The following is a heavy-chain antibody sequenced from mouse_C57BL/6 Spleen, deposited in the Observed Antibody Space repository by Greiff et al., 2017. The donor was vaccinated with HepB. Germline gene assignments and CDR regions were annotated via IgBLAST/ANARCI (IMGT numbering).Heavy chain of an antibody. CDR3: TRDREIYYDYYYAMDY. Sequence: EVQVVESGEGLVKPGGSLKLSCAASGFTFSSYAMSWVRQTPEKRLEWVAYISSGGDYIYYADTVKGRFTISRDNARNTLYLQMSSLKSEDTAMYYCTRDREIYYDYYYAMDYWGQGTSVTVSS. V-gene: IGHV5-9-1*02. J-gene: IGHJ4*01. CDR1: GFTFSSYA. D-gene: IGHD2-4*01. CDR2: ISSGGDYI.